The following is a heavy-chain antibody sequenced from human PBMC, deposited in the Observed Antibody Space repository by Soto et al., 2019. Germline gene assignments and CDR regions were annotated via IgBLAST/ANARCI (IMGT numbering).Heavy chain of an antibody. D-gene: IGHD5-12*01. Sequence: SETLSLTCTVSGVSISSYYWIWIRQPPGKGLEWIGYIYYSGSTNYNPSLKSRVTISVDTSKNQFSLKLSSVTAADTAVYYCARGDISMATGFDYWGQGTLVTVSS. J-gene: IGHJ4*02. V-gene: IGHV4-59*01. CDR3: ARGDISMATGFDY. CDR2: IYYSGST. CDR1: GVSISSYY.